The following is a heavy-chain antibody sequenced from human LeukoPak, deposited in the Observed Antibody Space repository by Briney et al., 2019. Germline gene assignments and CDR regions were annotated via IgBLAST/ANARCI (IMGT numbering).Heavy chain of an antibody. CDR1: GFTFCNGW. CDR3: GRYGQVPID. J-gene: IGHJ4*02. Sequence: GGGPRIFCAASGFTFCNGWVRWGRPGPGGGLEWVANIKQDGSEKNYVDSVKGRFTISRDNAKNSLYLQMNSLRVEDTAVYYCGRYGQVPIDWGQGTLVTVSS. V-gene: IGHV3-7*03. D-gene: IGHD3-10*01. CDR2: IKQDGSEK.